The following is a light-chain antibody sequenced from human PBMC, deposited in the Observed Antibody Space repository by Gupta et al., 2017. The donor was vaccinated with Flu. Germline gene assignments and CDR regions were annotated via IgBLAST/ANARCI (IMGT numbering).Light chain of an antibody. V-gene: IGLV2-14*01. J-gene: IGLJ1*01. CDR3: SSYTSSSTEV. Sequence: SPLTQPASVSGSPGQSITISCTGTSSDVGGYNYVSWYQQHPGKAPKLMIYEVSNRPSGVSNRFSGSKSGNTASLTISGLQAEDEADYYCSSYTSSSTEVFGTGTKVTVL. CDR2: EVS. CDR1: SSDVGGYNY.